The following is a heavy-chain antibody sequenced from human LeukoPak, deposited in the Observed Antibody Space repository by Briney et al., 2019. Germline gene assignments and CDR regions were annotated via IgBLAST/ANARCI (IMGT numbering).Heavy chain of an antibody. J-gene: IGHJ6*02. Sequence: ASVKVSCEASGYTLSDYYIYWVRQAPGQGLEWLAWLNPHSVASYYAQKFQGRVTLSRDTSMSTLYMELTRLTSGDTAIYYCARGHRIINGLDVWGQGTTVIVSS. V-gene: IGHV1-2*02. CDR2: LNPHSVAS. CDR1: GYTLSDYY. CDR3: ARGHRIINGLDV.